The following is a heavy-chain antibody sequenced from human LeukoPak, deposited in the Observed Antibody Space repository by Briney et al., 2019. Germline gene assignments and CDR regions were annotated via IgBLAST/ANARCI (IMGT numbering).Heavy chain of an antibody. CDR1: GFTFSNYG. V-gene: IGHV3-30*18. CDR3: AKANAREFDY. J-gene: IGHJ4*02. Sequence: PGGSWRLSCAASGFTFSNYGMHWVRQAPGKGLEWLTVISYDETYKDYADSVKGRFTISRDNSKNALYLQMNSLRAEDTAVYYCAKANAREFDYWGQGTMVTVSS. CDR2: ISYDETYK. D-gene: IGHD3-10*01.